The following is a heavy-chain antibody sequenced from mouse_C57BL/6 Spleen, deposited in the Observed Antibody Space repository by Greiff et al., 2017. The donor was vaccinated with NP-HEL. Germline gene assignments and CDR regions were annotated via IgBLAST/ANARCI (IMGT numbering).Heavy chain of an antibody. Sequence: EVQGVESGGGLVKPGGSLKLSCAASGFTFSSYAMSWVRQTPEKRLEWVATISDGGSYTYYPDNVKGRFTISRDNAKNNLYLQMSHLKSEDTAMYYCARGTTVVRYYFDYWGQGTTLTVSS. CDR3: ARGTTVVRYYFDY. D-gene: IGHD1-1*01. J-gene: IGHJ2*01. CDR2: ISDGGSYT. CDR1: GFTFSSYA. V-gene: IGHV5-4*01.